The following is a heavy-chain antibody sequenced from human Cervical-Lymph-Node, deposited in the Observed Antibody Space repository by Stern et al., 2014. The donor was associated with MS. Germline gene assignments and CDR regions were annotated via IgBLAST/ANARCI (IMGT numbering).Heavy chain of an antibody. CDR1: GFTFNNHA. CDR2: ISTRSTNL. V-gene: IGHV3-21*06. CDR3: ARINSKILYGMDV. J-gene: IGHJ6*02. Sequence: VQLVESGGGLVKPGGSLRLSCAASGFTFNNHAMNWVRQAPGKGLEWVSSISTRSTNLYYADSVRGRFTISREHAQNSLILQMNSLTIEDTAVYYCARINSKILYGMDVWGPGTTVTVSS.